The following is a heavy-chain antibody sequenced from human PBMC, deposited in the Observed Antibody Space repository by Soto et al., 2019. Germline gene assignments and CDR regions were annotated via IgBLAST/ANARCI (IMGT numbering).Heavy chain of an antibody. D-gene: IGHD2-21*02. V-gene: IGHV1-69*06. CDR3: ARANIVVVTAIHDAFDI. J-gene: IGHJ3*02. Sequence: SVKVSCKASGGTFSSYAISWVRQAPGQGLEWMGGIIPIFGTANYAQKFQGRVTITADKSTSTAYMELSSLRSEDTAVYYCARANIVVVTAIHDAFDIWGQGTMVTVS. CDR1: GGTFSSYA. CDR2: IIPIFGTA.